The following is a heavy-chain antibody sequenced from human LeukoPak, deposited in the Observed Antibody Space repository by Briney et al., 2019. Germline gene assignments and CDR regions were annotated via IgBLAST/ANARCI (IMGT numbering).Heavy chain of an antibody. CDR2: INHSGST. CDR1: GESFSGYY. CDR3: ARAGSSWYWGTATRGWYFDL. Sequence: SETLSLTCAVYGESFSGYYWSWIRQPPGTGLEWIGEINHSGSTNYNPSLKSRVTISVDTSKNQFSLKLSSVTAADTAVYYCARAGSSWYWGTATRGWYFDLWGRGTLVTVSS. J-gene: IGHJ2*01. V-gene: IGHV4-34*01. D-gene: IGHD6-13*01.